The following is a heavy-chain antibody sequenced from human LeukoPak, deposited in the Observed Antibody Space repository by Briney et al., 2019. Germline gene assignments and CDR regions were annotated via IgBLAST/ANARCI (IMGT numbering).Heavy chain of an antibody. D-gene: IGHD3-22*01. CDR2: IIPILGTA. V-gene: IGHV1-69*05. CDR3: ARRSSGYLGVDY. J-gene: IGHJ4*02. Sequence: ASVKVSCKASGGTFSSYAISWVRQAPGQGLEWMGGIIPILGTANYAQKFQGRVTITTDESTSTAYMELSSLRSEDTAVYYCARRSSGYLGVDYWGQGTLVTVSS. CDR1: GGTFSSYA.